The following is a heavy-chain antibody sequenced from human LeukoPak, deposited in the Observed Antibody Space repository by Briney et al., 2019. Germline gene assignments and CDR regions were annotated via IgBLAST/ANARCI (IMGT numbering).Heavy chain of an antibody. CDR1: GFTFSSYA. CDR3: AKDGGFGGPFDY. V-gene: IGHV3-30-3*01. D-gene: IGHD3-10*01. CDR2: ISYDGSNK. J-gene: IGHJ4*02. Sequence: PGGSLRLSCAASGFTFSSYAMHWVRQAPGKGLEWVAVISYDGSNKYYADSVKGRFTISRDNSKNTLYLQMNSLRAEDTAVYYCAKDGGFGGPFDYWGQGTLVTVSS.